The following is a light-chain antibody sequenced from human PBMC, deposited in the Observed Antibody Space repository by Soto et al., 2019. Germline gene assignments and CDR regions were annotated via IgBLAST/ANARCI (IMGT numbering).Light chain of an antibody. CDR3: QQYGGSPWT. CDR2: TTS. CDR1: QGVTSNY. J-gene: IGKJ1*01. Sequence: EIVLTQSPGSLSLSPGERATLSCRASQGVTSNYLAWYQQKPGQAPRLLIYTTSSRATGVPERFSGSGSGTDFTLTISRLEPEDFAVYYCQQYGGSPWTFGQGTKVEIK. V-gene: IGKV3-20*01.